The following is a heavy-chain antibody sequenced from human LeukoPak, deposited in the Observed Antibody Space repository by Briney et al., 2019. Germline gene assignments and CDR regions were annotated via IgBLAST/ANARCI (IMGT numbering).Heavy chain of an antibody. D-gene: IGHD6-19*01. J-gene: IGHJ6*03. Sequence: PGESLKISCKGSGYSFTSYWIGWVRQMPGKGLEWMGIIYPGDSDTRYSPSFQGQVTISADKSISTAYLQWSSLKASDTAMYYCATQRWLVPQNYYYYMDVWGKGTTVTVSS. CDR1: GYSFTSYW. CDR3: ATQRWLVPQNYYYYMDV. CDR2: IYPGDSDT. V-gene: IGHV5-51*03.